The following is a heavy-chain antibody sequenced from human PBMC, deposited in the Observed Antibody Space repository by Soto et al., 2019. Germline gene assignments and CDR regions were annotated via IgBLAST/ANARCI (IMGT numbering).Heavy chain of an antibody. J-gene: IGHJ4*02. Sequence: QVQLVESGGGVVQPGRSLRVSCAASGFTFSDYGIYWVRQAPGKGQEWVALISYDGNNREYGDSVKGRFTISRDNSKNTLYLQMNSLRLEDTAVYYCTFGDNSFDYWGQGTLVTVSS. V-gene: IGHV3-30*03. CDR2: ISYDGNNR. CDR3: TFGDNSFDY. D-gene: IGHD2-21*01. CDR1: GFTFSDYG.